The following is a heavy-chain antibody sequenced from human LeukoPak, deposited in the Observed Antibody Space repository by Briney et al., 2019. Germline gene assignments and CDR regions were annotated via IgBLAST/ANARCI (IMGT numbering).Heavy chain of an antibody. CDR1: GFTFDDYA. V-gene: IGHV3-9*01. J-gene: IGHJ5*02. Sequence: GGSLRLSCAASGFTFDDYAMHWVRQAPGKGLEWVSGITWNSGIIDYADSVKGRFTISRDNAKNSLYLHMNSLRVDDTAVYYCARDRGYSTFDNWGQGTLVTVSS. D-gene: IGHD4-23*01. CDR2: ITWNSGII. CDR3: ARDRGYSTFDN.